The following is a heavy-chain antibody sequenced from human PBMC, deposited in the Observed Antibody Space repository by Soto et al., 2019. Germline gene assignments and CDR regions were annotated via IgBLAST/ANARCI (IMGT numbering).Heavy chain of an antibody. V-gene: IGHV1-18*01. CDR2: ITASNGNA. Sequence: ASVKVSCKASGYTFTNYGITWVRQAPGQGLEWMGWITASNGNANYAREIQGRLTLTRDTSTNTASMELRSLRSDDTAVYYCARGASCSSNSCYDNFHYGLAVWGQGTTVTVSS. J-gene: IGHJ6*02. D-gene: IGHD2-2*01. CDR3: ARGASCSSNSCYDNFHYGLAV. CDR1: GYTFTNYG.